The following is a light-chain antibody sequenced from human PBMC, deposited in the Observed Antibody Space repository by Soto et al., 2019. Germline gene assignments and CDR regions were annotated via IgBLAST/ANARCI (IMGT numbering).Light chain of an antibody. CDR2: SAS. CDR1: QSVSSRY. Sequence: EIVLTQSPGTLSLSPGERATLSCRASQSVSSRYLAWYQQSPGQAPRLLISSASTRATGVPDRFSGSGSGTDFTLTISRLQAEDFAVYYCQQYDGTPPWTFGQGTKVEIK. CDR3: QQYDGTPPWT. V-gene: IGKV3-20*01. J-gene: IGKJ1*01.